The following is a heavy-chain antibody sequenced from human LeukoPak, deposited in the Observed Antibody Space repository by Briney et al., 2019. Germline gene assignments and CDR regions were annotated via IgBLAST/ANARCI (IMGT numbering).Heavy chain of an antibody. CDR1: GFTFSNYW. Sequence: GGSLRLSCAASGFTFSNYWMNWVRQAPGKGMEWVAIIEKDGSEILYVDSVKGRFTISRDNAKNSLYLQMDSLRAEDTAVYYCARDGGYCSSTSCYEAYFDYWGQGTLVTVSS. CDR3: ARDGGYCSSTSCYEAYFDY. V-gene: IGHV3-7*01. D-gene: IGHD2-2*01. CDR2: IEKDGSEI. J-gene: IGHJ4*02.